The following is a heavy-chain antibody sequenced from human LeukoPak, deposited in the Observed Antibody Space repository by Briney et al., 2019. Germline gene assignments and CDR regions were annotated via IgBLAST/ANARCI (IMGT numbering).Heavy chain of an antibody. J-gene: IGHJ4*02. CDR3: ARGRSGSYGFFDY. CDR2: INTDGSST. D-gene: IGHD3-10*01. Sequence: GGSLRLSCAASGFIFSSYWMHWVRHAPGKGLAWVSRINTDGSSTSYADSVKGRFTISRDNAKNTLYLQMNSLRAEDTAVYYCARGRSGSYGFFDYWSLGNLVTVSS. CDR1: GFIFSSYW. V-gene: IGHV3-74*01.